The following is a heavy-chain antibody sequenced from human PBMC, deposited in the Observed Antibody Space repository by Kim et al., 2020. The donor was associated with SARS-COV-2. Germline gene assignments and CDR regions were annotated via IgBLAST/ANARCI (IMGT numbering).Heavy chain of an antibody. V-gene: IGHV3-30*15. D-gene: IGHD4-17*01. CDR3: ARDGGRPYGVYYYYYGMDV. J-gene: IGHJ6*02. Sequence: GRFTISRDNDKNTLYQQMSSLRAEDTAVYYCARDGGRPYGVYYYYYGMDVWGQGTTVTVSS.